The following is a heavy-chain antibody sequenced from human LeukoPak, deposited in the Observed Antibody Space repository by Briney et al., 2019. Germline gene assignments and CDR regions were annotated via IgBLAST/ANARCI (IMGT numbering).Heavy chain of an antibody. D-gene: IGHD3-16*02. CDR1: GGSFSGYY. Sequence: SETLSLTCAVYGGSFSGYYWSWIRQPSGKGLEWIGEINHSGSTNYNPSLKSRVAISVDTSKNQFSLKLSSVTAADTAVYYCARHEVITFGGVIYYWGQGTLVTVSS. J-gene: IGHJ4*02. CDR2: INHSGST. V-gene: IGHV4-34*01. CDR3: ARHEVITFGGVIYY.